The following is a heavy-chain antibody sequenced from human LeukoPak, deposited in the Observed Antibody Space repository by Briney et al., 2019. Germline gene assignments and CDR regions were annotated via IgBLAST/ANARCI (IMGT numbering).Heavy chain of an antibody. V-gene: IGHV4-34*01. Sequence: PSETLSPTCAVYGGSFSGYYWSWIRQPPGKGLEWIGEINHSGSTNYNPSLKSRVTISVDTSKNQFSLKLSSVTAADTAVYYCARGHPVGATDAFDIWGQGTMVTVSS. D-gene: IGHD1-26*01. J-gene: IGHJ3*02. CDR3: ARGHPVGATDAFDI. CDR1: GGSFSGYY. CDR2: INHSGST.